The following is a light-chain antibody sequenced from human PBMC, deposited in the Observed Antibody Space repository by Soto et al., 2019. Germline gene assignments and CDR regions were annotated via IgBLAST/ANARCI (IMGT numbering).Light chain of an antibody. J-gene: IGLJ1*01. Sequence: QSALAQPRSVSGSAGQSVTISCTGTSSDVGAYNYVSWYQQHPGKDPKFMIYDVSKRPSGVPDRFSGSKSGNTASLTISWLQAEDEADYFCCSYAGTYSYVFGTGTKVTVL. CDR1: SSDVGAYNY. CDR2: DVS. CDR3: CSYAGTYSYV. V-gene: IGLV2-11*01.